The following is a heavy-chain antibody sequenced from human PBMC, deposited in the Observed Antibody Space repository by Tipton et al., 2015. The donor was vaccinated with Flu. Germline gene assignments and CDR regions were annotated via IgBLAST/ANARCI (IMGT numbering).Heavy chain of an antibody. Sequence: SLRLSCAASGFTFSKSALSWVRQAPGKGLEWVSAFGGNGGTYYADSVKGRFTISRDNSKNTLYLQMNSLRVEDTAIYYCARGGIWLSDYWGQGTLVTVSS. CDR2: FGGNGGT. D-gene: IGHD5-12*01. CDR3: ARGGIWLSDY. V-gene: IGHV3-23*01. CDR1: GFTFSKSA. J-gene: IGHJ4*02.